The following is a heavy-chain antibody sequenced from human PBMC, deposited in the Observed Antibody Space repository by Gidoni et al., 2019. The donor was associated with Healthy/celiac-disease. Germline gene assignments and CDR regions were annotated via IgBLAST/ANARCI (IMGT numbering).Heavy chain of an antibody. CDR2: IYYSGST. Sequence: QLQLQESGPGLVKPSETLSRTCTVSGGSLSSSSYYWGWIRQPPGKGLEWSGRIYYSGSTCYNPSLKSRVTISVDTSKNLFSLKLSSVTAAETAVYYCARLIPYHDYEGEDYWGQGTLVTVSS. CDR3: ARLIPYHDYEGEDY. V-gene: IGHV4-39*01. J-gene: IGHJ4*02. D-gene: IGHD4-17*01. CDR1: GGSLSSSSYY.